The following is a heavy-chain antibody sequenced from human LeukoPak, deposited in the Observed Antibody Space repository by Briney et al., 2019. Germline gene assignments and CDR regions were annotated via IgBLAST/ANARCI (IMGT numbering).Heavy chain of an antibody. CDR3: ARGQFVYDFWGGYFYYYYYYMDV. V-gene: IGHV4-34*01. Sequence: SETLSLTCAVYGGSFSGYYWSWIRQPPGKGLEWIGEINHSGSTNYNPSLKSRVTISVDTSKNQFSLKLSSATAADTAVYYCARGQFVYDFWGGYFYYYYYYMDVWGKGTTVTVSS. CDR1: GGSFSGYY. D-gene: IGHD3-3*01. CDR2: INHSGST. J-gene: IGHJ6*03.